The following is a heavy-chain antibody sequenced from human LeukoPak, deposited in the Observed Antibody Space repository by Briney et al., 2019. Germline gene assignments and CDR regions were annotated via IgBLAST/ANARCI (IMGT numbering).Heavy chain of an antibody. J-gene: IGHJ5*02. V-gene: IGHV3-30*18. CDR3: AKDIGYSMAHGFDP. CDR2: ISYDGSNT. CDR1: GFTFSSSA. D-gene: IGHD3-22*01. Sequence: GGSLRLSCAAFGFTFSSSAMHWVRQAPGKGLEWVALISYDGSNTYYADSVKGRFTVSRDNSKNTLYLQMSSLRPEDTAMYYCAKDIGYSMAHGFDPWGQGTLVTVSS.